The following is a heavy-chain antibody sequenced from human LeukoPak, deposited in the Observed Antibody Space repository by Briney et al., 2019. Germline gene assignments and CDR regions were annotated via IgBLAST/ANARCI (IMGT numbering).Heavy chain of an antibody. J-gene: IGHJ4*02. Sequence: SETLSLTCTVSSGSISSYYWSWIRQPPGKGLEWIGYIYYSGSTNYNPSLKSRVTISVDTSKNQFSLKLSSVTAADTAVYYCARDRRYSSGWYGIDYWGQGTLVTVSS. D-gene: IGHD6-19*01. CDR2: IYYSGST. CDR3: ARDRRYSSGWYGIDY. CDR1: SGSISSYY. V-gene: IGHV4-59*01.